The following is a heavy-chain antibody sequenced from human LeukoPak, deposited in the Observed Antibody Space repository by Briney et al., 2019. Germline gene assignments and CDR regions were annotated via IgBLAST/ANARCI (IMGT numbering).Heavy chain of an antibody. CDR1: GGSISSGGYY. CDR3: ARVTYYYDSSGYYYFDY. Sequence: SETLSLTCTVSGGSISSGGYYWSWIRQHPGKGLEWIGYIYYSGSTYYNPPLKSRVTISVDTPKNQFSLKLSSVTAADTAVYYCARVTYYYDSSGYYYFDYWGQGTLVTVSS. V-gene: IGHV4-31*03. J-gene: IGHJ4*02. CDR2: IYYSGST. D-gene: IGHD3-22*01.